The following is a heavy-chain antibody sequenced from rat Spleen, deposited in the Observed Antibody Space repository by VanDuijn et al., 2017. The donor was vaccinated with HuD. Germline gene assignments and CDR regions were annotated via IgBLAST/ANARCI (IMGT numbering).Heavy chain of an antibody. CDR2: ISYDGGNT. CDR3: TKDRGTSVVNWFAY. Sequence: EVQLVESDGGLVQPGGSLKLSCAASGFTFSDCYMAWVRQAPTKGLEWVATISYDGGNTYYRDSVKGRFTISRDNTKNTLYLQMDSLRSEDTATYYCTKDRGTSVVNWFAYWGQGTLVTVSS. V-gene: IGHV5-20*01. D-gene: IGHD1-1*01. CDR1: GFTFSDCY. J-gene: IGHJ3*01.